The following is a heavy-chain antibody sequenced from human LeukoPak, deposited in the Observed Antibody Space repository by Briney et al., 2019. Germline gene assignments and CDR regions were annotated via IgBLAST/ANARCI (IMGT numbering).Heavy chain of an antibody. CDR2: ISSSSSTI. Sequence: PGGSLRLSCAASGFTFSSYSMNWVRQAPGKGLEWVSYISSSSSTIYYADSVKGRFTISRDNAKNSVYLQMTSLRDEDTAVYYCARDGDNYHPPYDYWGQGTLVTVSS. CDR1: GFTFSSYS. V-gene: IGHV3-48*02. CDR3: ARDGDNYHPPYDY. D-gene: IGHD4-11*01. J-gene: IGHJ4*02.